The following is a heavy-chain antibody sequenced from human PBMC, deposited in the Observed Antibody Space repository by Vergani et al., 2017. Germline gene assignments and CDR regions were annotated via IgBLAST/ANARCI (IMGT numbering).Heavy chain of an antibody. CDR3: ASRSLDYGDYEPPLYYYYYGMDV. CDR2: IIPILGIA. V-gene: IGHV1-69*04. J-gene: IGHJ6*02. D-gene: IGHD4-17*01. Sequence: QVQLVQSGAEVKKPGASVKVSCKASGYTFTGYYMHWVRQAPGQGLEWMGRIIPILGIANYAQKFQGRVTITADKSTSTAYMELSSLRSEETAVDYCASRSLDYGDYEPPLYYYYYGMDVWGQGTTVTVSS. CDR1: GYTFTGYY.